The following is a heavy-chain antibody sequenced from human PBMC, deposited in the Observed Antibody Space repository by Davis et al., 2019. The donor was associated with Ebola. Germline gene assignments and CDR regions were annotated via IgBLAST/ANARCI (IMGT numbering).Heavy chain of an antibody. CDR2: IIPIFGTA. J-gene: IGHJ3*01. D-gene: IGHD3-10*01. Sequence: SVKVSCKASGYTFTGYYMHWVRPAPGQGLEWMGGIIPIFGTANYAQKFQGRVTITADESTSTAYMELSSLRSEDTAVYYCARDGYYGGWGQGTMVTVSS. CDR1: GYTFTGYY. V-gene: IGHV1-69*13. CDR3: ARDGYYGG.